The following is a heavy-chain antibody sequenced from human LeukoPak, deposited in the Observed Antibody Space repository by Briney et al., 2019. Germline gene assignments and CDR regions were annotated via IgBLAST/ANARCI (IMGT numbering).Heavy chain of an antibody. CDR3: ARWSSYGARGNLFDY. J-gene: IGHJ4*02. Sequence: SETPSLTCTVSGGSISSYYWSWIRQPPGKGLEWIGYIYYSGSTNYNPSLKSRVTISVDTSKNQFSLKLSSVTAADTAVYYCARWSSYGARGNLFDYWGQGTLVTVSS. V-gene: IGHV4-59*01. D-gene: IGHD3-10*01. CDR2: IYYSGST. CDR1: GGSISSYY.